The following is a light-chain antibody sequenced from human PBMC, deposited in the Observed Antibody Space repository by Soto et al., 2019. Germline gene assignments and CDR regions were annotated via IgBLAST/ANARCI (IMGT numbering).Light chain of an antibody. J-gene: IGKJ2*01. Sequence: DIQLTQSPSFLSASVGDRVTITCRASQAISSYFAWYQQKPGKAPELLIYAASTLPSGVPSRFSGSGSGTEFTLTISSLQPEDFATYYCQQLNTYPHTFGQGTKLEIK. CDR2: AAS. V-gene: IGKV1-9*01. CDR3: QQLNTYPHT. CDR1: QAISSY.